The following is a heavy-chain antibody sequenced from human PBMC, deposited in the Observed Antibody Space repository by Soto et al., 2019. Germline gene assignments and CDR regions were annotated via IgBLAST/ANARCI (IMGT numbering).Heavy chain of an antibody. CDR3: ARGITFGGVLIGMDV. Sequence: QVQLVQSGAEVKKPGASVKVSCTASGYTFTSDGITWVRQAPGQGLEWMGCINTSNGKTYYEQKLQGRVTRTTYTSTSTGYMELRSLRSNDTAVYYCARGITFGGVLIGMDVWCQGPTATLSS. V-gene: IGHV1-18*01. CDR1: GYTFTSDG. CDR2: INTSNGKT. J-gene: IGHJ6*02. D-gene: IGHD3-16*01.